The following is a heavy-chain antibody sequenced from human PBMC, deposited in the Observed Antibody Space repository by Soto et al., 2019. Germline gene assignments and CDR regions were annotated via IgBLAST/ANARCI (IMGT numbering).Heavy chain of an antibody. CDR2: ISGSGGST. J-gene: IGHJ4*02. Sequence: EVQLLESGGGLIQPGGSLRLSCAASGFSFSSYAMSWVRQAPGKGLEWVSAISGSGGSTYYADSVKGRFTISRDNSKNTLYLQMNSLRAEDTAVYYCAKDYYGSGSSFNYWGQGTLVTVSS. D-gene: IGHD3-10*01. CDR1: GFSFSSYA. CDR3: AKDYYGSGSSFNY. V-gene: IGHV3-23*01.